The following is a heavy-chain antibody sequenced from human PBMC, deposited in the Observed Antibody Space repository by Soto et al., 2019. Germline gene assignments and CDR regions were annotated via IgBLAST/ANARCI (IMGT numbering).Heavy chain of an antibody. CDR2: INHSGST. CDR3: ASVLLGRGYGY. CDR1: GGSFSDYY. Sequence: SETLSLTCAVYGGSFSDYYWSWIRQPPGKGLEWIGEINHSGSTNYNPSLKSRVTISVDTSKNQFSLKLSSVTAADTAVYYCASVLLGRGYGYWGQGTLVTVSS. J-gene: IGHJ4*02. V-gene: IGHV4-34*01. D-gene: IGHD5-12*01.